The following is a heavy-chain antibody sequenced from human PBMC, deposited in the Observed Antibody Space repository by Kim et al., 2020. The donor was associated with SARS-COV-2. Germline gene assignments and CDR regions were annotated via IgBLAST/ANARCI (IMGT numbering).Heavy chain of an antibody. J-gene: IGHJ4*02. Sequence: SGPTLVNPTQTLTLTCTFSGFSLSTSGMCVSWIRQPPGKALEWLALIDWDDDKYYSTSLKTRLTISKDTSKNQVVLTMTNMDPVDTATYYCARSSEASKVWFGELYTLPFDYWGQGTLVTVSS. CDR3: ARSSEASKVWFGELYTLPFDY. V-gene: IGHV2-70*01. CDR2: IDWDDDK. CDR1: GFSLSTSGMC. D-gene: IGHD3-10*01.